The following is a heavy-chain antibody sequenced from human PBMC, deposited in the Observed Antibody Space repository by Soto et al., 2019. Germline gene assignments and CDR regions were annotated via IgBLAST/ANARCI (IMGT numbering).Heavy chain of an antibody. CDR1: GGTFSSYA. V-gene: IGHV1-69*13. CDR2: IIPIFGTA. J-gene: IGHJ4*02. CDR3: ARGGGYYDSSGYYDHYFDY. D-gene: IGHD3-22*01. Sequence: GASVKVSCKASGGTFSSYAISWVRQAPGQGLEWMGGIIPIFGTANYAQKFQGRVTITADESTSTAYMELSSLRSEDTAVSYCARGGGYYDSSGYYDHYFDYWGQGTLVTVSS.